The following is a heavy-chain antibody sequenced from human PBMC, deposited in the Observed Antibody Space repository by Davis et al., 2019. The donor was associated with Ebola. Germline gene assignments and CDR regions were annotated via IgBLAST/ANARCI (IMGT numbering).Heavy chain of an antibody. Sequence: GGSLRLSCAAPGFTFRSYWMSWVRQAPGKGLEWVANIKQDGREKYYVDSVKGRFTISRDNAKNSLYLQMNSLRPEDTAVYYCARDLPKYYDFWNGNFDYWGQGTLVTVSS. CDR3: ARDLPKYYDFWNGNFDY. J-gene: IGHJ4*02. CDR2: IKQDGREK. CDR1: GFTFRSYW. V-gene: IGHV3-7*03. D-gene: IGHD3-3*01.